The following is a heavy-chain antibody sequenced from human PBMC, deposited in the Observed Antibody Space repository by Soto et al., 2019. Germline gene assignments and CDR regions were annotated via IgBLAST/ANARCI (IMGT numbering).Heavy chain of an antibody. D-gene: IGHD6-19*01. CDR1: GGSFSGYY. CDR3: ARPTRQWLGLRYYYGMDV. CDR2: INHRGST. Sequence: QVQLQQWGAGLLKPSETLSLTCAVYGGSFSGYYWSWIRQPPGKGLEWIGEINHRGSTNYNPSLKSRVTLSVDTSTQFSLKLSSVTAAATAVYYCARPTRQWLGLRYYYGMDVWGQGTTVTVSS. V-gene: IGHV4-34*01. J-gene: IGHJ6*02.